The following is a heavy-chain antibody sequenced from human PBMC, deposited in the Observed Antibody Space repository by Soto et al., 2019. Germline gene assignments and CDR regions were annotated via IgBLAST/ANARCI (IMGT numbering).Heavy chain of an antibody. Sequence: EVQLVESGGGLVQPGGSLRLSCAASGFTFSSYWMHWVRQAPGKGLVWVSRINSDGSSTSYADSVKGRFTITRDNAKNTLYLQMNSLRAEDTAVYYCAVAVAGPTAIGYWGQGTLVTVSS. CDR2: INSDGSST. CDR3: AVAVAGPTAIGY. J-gene: IGHJ4*02. V-gene: IGHV3-74*01. CDR1: GFTFSSYW. D-gene: IGHD6-19*01.